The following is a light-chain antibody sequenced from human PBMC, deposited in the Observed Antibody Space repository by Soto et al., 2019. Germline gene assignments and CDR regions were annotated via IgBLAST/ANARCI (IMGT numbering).Light chain of an antibody. CDR3: QQYNTWRSIS. CDR2: DTS. CDR1: QSVSSK. V-gene: IGKV3-15*01. Sequence: EIVMTQSPATLSVSPGERATLSCRASQSVSSKLAWYQHKPGQAPRLLIYDTSTRAAGIPARFTGSGSGTDFTLTISSLQSXXXXVYYCQQYNTWRSISFGQGTRLESK. J-gene: IGKJ5*01.